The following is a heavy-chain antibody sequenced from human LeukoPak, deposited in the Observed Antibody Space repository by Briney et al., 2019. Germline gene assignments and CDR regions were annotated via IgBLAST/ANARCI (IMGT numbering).Heavy chain of an antibody. Sequence: PGGSLRLSCAASGFTFSSYSMNWVRQAPGKGLEWVSYISSSSSTIYYADSVKGRFTISRDNAKNSLYLQMNSLRAEDTAVYYCARVVPAYSYGSISVGYDYWGQGTLVTVSS. CDR1: GFTFSSYS. CDR3: ARVVPAYSYGSISVGYDY. V-gene: IGHV3-48*01. CDR2: ISSSSSTI. D-gene: IGHD5-18*01. J-gene: IGHJ4*02.